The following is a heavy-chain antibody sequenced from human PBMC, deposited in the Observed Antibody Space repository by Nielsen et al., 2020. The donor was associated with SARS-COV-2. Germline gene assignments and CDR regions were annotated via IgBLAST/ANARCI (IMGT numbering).Heavy chain of an antibody. D-gene: IGHD7-27*01. CDR1: GGSITTYY. CDR2: IYYSGIT. J-gene: IGHJ4*02. V-gene: IGHV4-59*13. Sequence: SETLSLTCAVSGGSITTYYWHWIRQSPGKGLEWFGYIYYSGITNYNPSLKSRVTISVDTSKNQFSLKLSSVTAADTAVYYCARDDDNWGSLAYWGQGTLVTVSS. CDR3: ARDDDNWGSLAY.